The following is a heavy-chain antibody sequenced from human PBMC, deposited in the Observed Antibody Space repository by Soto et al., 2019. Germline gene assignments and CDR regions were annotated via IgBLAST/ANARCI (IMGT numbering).Heavy chain of an antibody. D-gene: IGHD5-12*01. Sequence: QVQLVQSGAEVQKPGSSVKVSCKASGGTFSSYAISWVRQAPGQGLEWMGGIIPIFGTANYAQKFQGRVTITADKSTSTAYMELSSLRSEDTAVYYCARDWMATISIPGYYYGMDVWGQGTTVTVSS. CDR2: IIPIFGTA. J-gene: IGHJ6*02. CDR1: GGTFSSYA. CDR3: ARDWMATISIPGYYYGMDV. V-gene: IGHV1-69*06.